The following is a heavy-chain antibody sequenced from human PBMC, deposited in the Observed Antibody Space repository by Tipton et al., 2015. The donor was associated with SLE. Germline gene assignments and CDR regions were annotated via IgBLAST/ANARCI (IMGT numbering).Heavy chain of an antibody. CDR1: GFIFRSYA. Sequence: SLRLSCAASGFIFRSYAMHWVRQAPGKGLEWVALISYDGSNKYYADSVKGRFTISRDNSKNTLYLQMNSLRAEDTAVYYCARRKSSSGWDFDYWGQGTLVAVSS. J-gene: IGHJ4*02. V-gene: IGHV3-30*03. CDR3: ARRKSSSGWDFDY. D-gene: IGHD6-19*01. CDR2: ISYDGSNK.